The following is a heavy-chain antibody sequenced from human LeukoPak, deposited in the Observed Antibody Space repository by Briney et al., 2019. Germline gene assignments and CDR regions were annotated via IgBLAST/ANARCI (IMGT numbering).Heavy chain of an antibody. J-gene: IGHJ5*02. CDR3: ARRCLAAAGQNWFDP. V-gene: IGHV4-59*08. Sequence: SETLSLTCTVSGGSISSYYWSWIRQPPGKGLEWIGYIYYSGSTNYNPSLKSRVTISADTSKNQFSLKLSSVTAADTAVYYCARRCLAAAGQNWFDPWGQGTLVTVSS. CDR2: IYYSGST. D-gene: IGHD6-13*01. CDR1: GGSISSYY.